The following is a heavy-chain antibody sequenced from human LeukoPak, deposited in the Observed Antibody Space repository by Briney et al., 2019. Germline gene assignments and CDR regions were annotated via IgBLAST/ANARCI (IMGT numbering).Heavy chain of an antibody. Sequence: KSGGSLRLSCAASGFTFSSYSMNWVRQAPGKGLEWVSSISSSSSYIYYADSVKGRFTISRDNSKNTLYLQMNSLRAEDTAVYYCAKQHDSSGYYYYYDYWGQGTLVTVSS. D-gene: IGHD3-22*01. CDR2: ISSSSSYI. V-gene: IGHV3-21*04. CDR3: AKQHDSSGYYYYYDY. J-gene: IGHJ4*02. CDR1: GFTFSSYS.